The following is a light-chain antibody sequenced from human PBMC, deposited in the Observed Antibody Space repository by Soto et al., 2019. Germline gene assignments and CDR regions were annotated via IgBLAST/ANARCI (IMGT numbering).Light chain of an antibody. CDR2: NNN. Sequence: QSVLTQPPSASGTPGQRVTISCSGSNSNIGTNAVNWYQQIPGTAPTLLIYNNNQRPSGVPARFSGSKSGTSASLAISGLQSEDDADYPCATCDDTLRTWVFGGGTKVTVL. CDR3: ATCDDTLRTWV. V-gene: IGLV1-44*01. J-gene: IGLJ3*02. CDR1: NSNIGTNA.